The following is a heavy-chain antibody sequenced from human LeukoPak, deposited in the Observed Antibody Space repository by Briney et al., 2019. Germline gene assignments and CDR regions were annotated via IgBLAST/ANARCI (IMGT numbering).Heavy chain of an antibody. CDR2: ISGSGGST. CDR1: GFTFSSYA. V-gene: IGHV3-23*01. CDR3: AKDRYDFWSGYYTLYSYYYGMDV. J-gene: IGHJ6*02. Sequence: GGSLRLSCAASGFTFSSYAMSWVRQAPGKGLEWVSAISGSGGSTYYADSVKGRFTISRDNSKNTLYLQMNSLRAEDTAVYYCAKDRYDFWSGYYTLYSYYYGMDVWGQGTTVTVSS. D-gene: IGHD3-3*01.